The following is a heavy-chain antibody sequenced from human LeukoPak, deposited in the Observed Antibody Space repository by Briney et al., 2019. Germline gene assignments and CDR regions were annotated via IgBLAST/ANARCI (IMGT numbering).Heavy chain of an antibody. CDR1: GFTFSSYA. CDR2: ISVGSIT. V-gene: IGHV3-23*01. J-gene: IGHJ4*02. D-gene: IGHD6-13*01. CDR3: AKHLAYSRQSPDY. Sequence: PGGSLRLFCAASGFTFSSYAMSWVRQAPGKGLEWVSAISVGSITYYADSVKGRFTISRDNSKNTLYLQMNSLRAEDTAVYYCAKHLAYSRQSPDYWGQGTLVTVSS.